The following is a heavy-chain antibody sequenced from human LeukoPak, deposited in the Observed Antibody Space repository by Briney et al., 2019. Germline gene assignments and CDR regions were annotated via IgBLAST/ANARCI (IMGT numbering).Heavy chain of an antibody. Sequence: SETLSLTCTVSGGSISSYYWSWIRQPPGKGLEWIGYIYYSGSTNYNPSLKSRVTISVDTSKNQFSLKLSSVTAADTAVYYCARGFTWFGELFWFDPWGQGTLVTVSS. CDR1: GGSISSYY. CDR2: IYYSGST. D-gene: IGHD3-10*01. CDR3: ARGFTWFGELFWFDP. J-gene: IGHJ5*02. V-gene: IGHV4-59*01.